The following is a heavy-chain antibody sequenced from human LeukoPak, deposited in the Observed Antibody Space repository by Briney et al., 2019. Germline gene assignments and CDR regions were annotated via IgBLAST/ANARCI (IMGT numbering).Heavy chain of an antibody. CDR1: GGSFSGFY. CDR3: AKVGYCDAGPCYFDS. CDR2: INHSGST. J-gene: IGHJ4*02. Sequence: KTSETLSLTCAVYGGSFSGFYWTWIRQPPGKGLEWIGEINHSGSTNYNPSLNSRVTLSVDTSKNQFSLELNSVTAADTAVYYCAKVGYCDAGPCYFDSWGQGTLVTVSS. D-gene: IGHD2-15*01. V-gene: IGHV4-34*01.